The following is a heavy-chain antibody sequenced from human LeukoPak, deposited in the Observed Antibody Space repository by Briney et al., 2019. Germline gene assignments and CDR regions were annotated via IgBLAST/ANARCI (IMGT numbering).Heavy chain of an antibody. CDR2: IIPIFGTA. D-gene: IGHD6-13*01. J-gene: IGHJ5*02. Sequence: GASVKVSCKASGGTFSSYAISWVRQAPGQGLEWMGGIIPIFGTANYAQKFQGRVTITADESTSTAYMELSSLRSEDTAVYYCAREDGSSWFRINWFDPWGQGTLVTVSS. V-gene: IGHV1-69*13. CDR1: GGTFSSYA. CDR3: AREDGSSWFRINWFDP.